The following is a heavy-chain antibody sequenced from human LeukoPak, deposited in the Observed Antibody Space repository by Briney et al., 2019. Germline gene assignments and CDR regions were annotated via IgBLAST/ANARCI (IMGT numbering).Heavy chain of an antibody. V-gene: IGHV1-18*04. Sequence: ASVKVSCKASGYTFTSYGISWVRQAPGQGLEWMGWISAYNGNTNYAQKLQGRITMTTDTSTSTAYMELRSLRSDDTAVYYCARVKNLGGTGEHWGQGTLVTVSS. CDR3: ARVKNLGGTGEH. CDR1: GYTFTSYG. J-gene: IGHJ1*01. D-gene: IGHD3-16*01. CDR2: ISAYNGNT.